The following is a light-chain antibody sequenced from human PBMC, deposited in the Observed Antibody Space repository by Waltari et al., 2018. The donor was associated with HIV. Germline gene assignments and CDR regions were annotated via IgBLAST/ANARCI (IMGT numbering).Light chain of an antibody. CDR3: TSYTTSDTLR. CDR1: SRHFGFDNY. CDR2: EVS. Sequence: QSVLTQPASVSGSPGQSVTISCTGTSRHFGFDNYVSWYQQYPGKAPTLIIYEVSSRPSGVSDRFSGSKSGNTASLTISGLQNEDEADYFCTSYTTSDTLRFGGGTKVTVL. V-gene: IGLV2-14*03. J-gene: IGLJ3*02.